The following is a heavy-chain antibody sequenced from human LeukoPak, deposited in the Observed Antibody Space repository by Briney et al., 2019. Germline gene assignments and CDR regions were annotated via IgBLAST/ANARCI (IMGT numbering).Heavy chain of an antibody. D-gene: IGHD2-15*01. CDR3: AKDRAAYCRGGSCSDGFDY. J-gene: IGHJ4*02. V-gene: IGHV3-30*18. CDR1: GFTFSTYG. Sequence: PGGSLRLSCAASGFTFSTYGMHWVRQAPGKGLECVAVISYDGSNKYYGDSVKGRFTVSRDNSKNTPYLQMNSLRVEDTAVYYCAKDRAAYCRGGSCSDGFDYWGQGTLVTVSS. CDR2: ISYDGSNK.